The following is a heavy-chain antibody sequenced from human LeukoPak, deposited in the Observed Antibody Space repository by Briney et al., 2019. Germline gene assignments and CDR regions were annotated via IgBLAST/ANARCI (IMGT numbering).Heavy chain of an antibody. Sequence: PGRSLRLSCAASGFTFSSYDMHWIRQAPGKGLEWVAVISYDGSKKYYADSVKGRFTISRDNSKNTPYLQMNSLRDEDTAVYYCAPRGGYYGSGSYYGFDPWGQGTLVTVSS. CDR3: APRGGYYGSGSYYGFDP. V-gene: IGHV3-30*03. D-gene: IGHD3-10*01. J-gene: IGHJ5*02. CDR2: ISYDGSKK. CDR1: GFTFSSYD.